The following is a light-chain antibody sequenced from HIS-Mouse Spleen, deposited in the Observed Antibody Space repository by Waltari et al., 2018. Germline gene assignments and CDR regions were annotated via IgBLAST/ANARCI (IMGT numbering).Light chain of an antibody. Sequence: QSALTQPRSVSGSPGPSVTISCTGTSSDVGGSHYVSWYQLHPGQAPKLLIYDVSKRPSVVPDRFSGSKAGNTASLTISGLQAEDEADYYCCSYAGSYNVVFGGGTKLTVL. CDR1: SSDVGGSHY. V-gene: IGLV2-11*01. J-gene: IGLJ2*01. CDR3: CSYAGSYNVV. CDR2: DVS.